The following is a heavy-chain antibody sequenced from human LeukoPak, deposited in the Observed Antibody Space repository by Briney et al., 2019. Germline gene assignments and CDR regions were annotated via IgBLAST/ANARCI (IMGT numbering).Heavy chain of an antibody. CDR3: AKDKGYDILTGYVLYYYYMDV. CDR1: GLTFSSYA. V-gene: IGHV3-23*01. J-gene: IGHJ6*03. Sequence: GGSLRLSCAASGLTFSSYAMSWVRQAPGKGLEWVSAISGSGGSTYYADSVKGRFTISRDNSKNTLYLQMNSPRAEDTAVYYCAKDKGYDILTGYVLYYYYMDVWGKETTVTISS. CDR2: ISGSGGST. D-gene: IGHD3-9*01.